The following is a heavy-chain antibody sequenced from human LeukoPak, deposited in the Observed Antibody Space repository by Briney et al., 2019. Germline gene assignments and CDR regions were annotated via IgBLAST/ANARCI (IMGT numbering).Heavy chain of an antibody. CDR2: ISSSSSYI. Sequence: PGGSLRLSCAASGFTFSSYSMNWVRQAPGKGLEWVSSISSSSSYIYYADSVKGRFTISRDNAKNSLYLQMNSLRAEDTAVYYCARDNVGATTFYYWGQGTLVTVSS. V-gene: IGHV3-21*01. D-gene: IGHD1-26*01. CDR1: GFTFSSYS. CDR3: ARDNVGATTFYY. J-gene: IGHJ4*02.